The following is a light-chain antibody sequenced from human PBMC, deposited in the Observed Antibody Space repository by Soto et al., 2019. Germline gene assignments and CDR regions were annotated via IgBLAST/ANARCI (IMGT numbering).Light chain of an antibody. Sequence: EVVLTQSPGTLSLSPGERATLSCRASQSVSNNYFAWYQQKPGQAPRLLIFGSSHRATGTPDRFSGSGSGTDFTLTISRLEPEEFAVYYCQQYGSSPPYTFGHGTKLEIK. V-gene: IGKV3-20*01. CDR3: QQYGSSPPYT. CDR2: GSS. CDR1: QSVSNNY. J-gene: IGKJ2*01.